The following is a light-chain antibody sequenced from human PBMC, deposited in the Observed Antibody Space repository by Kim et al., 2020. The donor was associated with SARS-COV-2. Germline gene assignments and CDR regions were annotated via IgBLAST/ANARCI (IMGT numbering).Light chain of an antibody. J-gene: IGKJ4*01. CDR1: QSVNSW. CDR2: KAS. CDR3: QQYNGYPPT. V-gene: IGKV1-5*03. Sequence: DIQMTQSPSTLSASVGDRVTITCRASQSVNSWLAWYQQKPGKAPKLLIYKASTLESGVPSRFSGSGSGTEFTLTISSLQPDDFATYYCQQYNGYPPTFGGGTKVDIK.